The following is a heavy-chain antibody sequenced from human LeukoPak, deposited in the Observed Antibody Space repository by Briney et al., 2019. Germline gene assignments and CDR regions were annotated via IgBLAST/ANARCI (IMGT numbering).Heavy chain of an antibody. Sequence: GGSLRLSCAASGFTFTTYWMTWVRQAPGKGLEWVANIKQDGSDKYYVDTVKGRFTISRDNAKNSLYLQMNSLRAEDTAVYFCAGHYDSSGYRVDVFDIWGQGTMVTVSS. CDR3: AGHYDSSGYRVDVFDI. CDR2: IKQDGSDK. D-gene: IGHD3-22*01. V-gene: IGHV3-7*01. J-gene: IGHJ3*02. CDR1: GFTFTTYW.